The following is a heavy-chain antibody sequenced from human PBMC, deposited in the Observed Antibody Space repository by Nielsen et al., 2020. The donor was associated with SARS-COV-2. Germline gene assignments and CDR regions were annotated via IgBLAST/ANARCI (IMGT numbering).Heavy chain of an antibody. CDR1: GFTFSSYA. CDR3: ARGNGWGSYFDY. Sequence: GGSLRLSCAASGFTFSSYAMHWVCQAPGKGLEWVAVISYDGSNKYYADSVKGRFTISRDNSKNTLYLQMNSLRAEDTAVYYCARGNGWGSYFDYWGQGTLVTVSS. D-gene: IGHD7-27*01. J-gene: IGHJ4*02. CDR2: ISYDGSNK. V-gene: IGHV3-30-3*01.